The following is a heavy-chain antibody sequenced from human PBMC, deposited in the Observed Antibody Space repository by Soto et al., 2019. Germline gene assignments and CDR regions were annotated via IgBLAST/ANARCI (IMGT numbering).Heavy chain of an antibody. J-gene: IGHJ3*02. CDR3: AKDLQRLYYDFWSGYYHAFDI. CDR1: GFTFDDYA. Sequence: PGGSLRLSCAASGFTFDDYAMHWVRQAPGKGLEWVSGISWNSGSIGYADSVKGRFTISRDNAKNSLYLQMNSLRAEDTALYYCAKDLQRLYYDFWSGYYHAFDIWGQGTMVTV. V-gene: IGHV3-9*01. D-gene: IGHD3-3*01. CDR2: ISWNSGSI.